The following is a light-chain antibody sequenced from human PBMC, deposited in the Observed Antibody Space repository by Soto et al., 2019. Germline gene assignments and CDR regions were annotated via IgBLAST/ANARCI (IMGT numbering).Light chain of an antibody. CDR3: QQYYSYPWA. Sequence: DIQMTHSPSTLSASVGDRVIITCRASQSISRRLAWYQQKPGKAPKLLIYAASTLQSGVPSRFSGSGSGTDFTLTISCLQSEDFATYYCQQYYSYPWAFGQGTKVDIK. CDR1: QSISRR. CDR2: AAS. J-gene: IGKJ1*01. V-gene: IGKV1-5*01.